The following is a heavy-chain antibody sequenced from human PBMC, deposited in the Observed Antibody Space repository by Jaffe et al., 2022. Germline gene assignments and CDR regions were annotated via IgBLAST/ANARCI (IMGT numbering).Heavy chain of an antibody. CDR2: IYTSGST. J-gene: IGHJ4*02. D-gene: IGHD6-13*01. CDR1: GGSISSGSYY. Sequence: QVQLQESGPGLVKPSQTLSLTCTVSGGSISSGSYYWSWIRQPAGKGLEWIGRIYTSGSTNYNPSLKSRVTISVDTSKNQFSLKLSSVTAADTAVYYCAREIAAAGDFDYWGQGTLVTVSS. V-gene: IGHV4-61*02. CDR3: AREIAAAGDFDY.